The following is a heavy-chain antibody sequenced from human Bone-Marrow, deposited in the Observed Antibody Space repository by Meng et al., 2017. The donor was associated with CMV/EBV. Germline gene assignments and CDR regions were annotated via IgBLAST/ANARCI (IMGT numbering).Heavy chain of an antibody. CDR1: GFTVSSNY. CDR3: ARAQGGFFADP. J-gene: IGHJ5*02. D-gene: IGHD3-16*02. V-gene: IGHV3-53*01. Sequence: GESLKISCAASGFTVSSNYMSWVRQAPGKGLEWVSVIYSGGSTYYADSVKGRFTISRDNSKNTLYLQMNSLRAEDTAVYYCARAQGGFFADPWGLGTLVTVSS. CDR2: IYSGGST.